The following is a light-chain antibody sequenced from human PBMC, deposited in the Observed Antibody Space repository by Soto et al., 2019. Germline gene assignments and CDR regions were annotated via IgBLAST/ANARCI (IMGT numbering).Light chain of an antibody. V-gene: IGKV3-15*01. CDR2: GAS. CDR1: QSVSST. J-gene: IGKJ5*01. CDR3: QQYNNCPPIT. Sequence: EIGMTQSPATLSVSPGERATLSCRASQSVSSTLAWYHQKPGQAPSLLIYGASTRATGIPARFSGSGSGTEFTLTISSLQSEDFALYYCQQYNNCPPITFGQGTLLEIK.